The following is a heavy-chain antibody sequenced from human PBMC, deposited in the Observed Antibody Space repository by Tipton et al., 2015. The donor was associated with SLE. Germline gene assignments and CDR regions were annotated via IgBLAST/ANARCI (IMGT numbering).Heavy chain of an antibody. D-gene: IGHD5-24*01. Sequence: TLSLTCTVSGDSISSSAYYWGWVRQPPGKGLEWIGTIFYSGSTYYNPSLESRVTISVDTSKNQFSLKLSSVTAADTAVYYCARKRNGMGIWGQGTMVTVSS. CDR1: GDSISSSAYY. CDR2: IFYSGST. CDR3: ARKRNGMGI. V-gene: IGHV4-39*07. J-gene: IGHJ3*02.